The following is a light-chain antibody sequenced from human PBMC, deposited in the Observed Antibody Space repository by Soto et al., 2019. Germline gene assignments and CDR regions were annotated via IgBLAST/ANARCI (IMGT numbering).Light chain of an antibody. V-gene: IGKV3-11*01. Sequence: EIVLTQSPSILSLSPGGRATLSCRASQSVSSYLAWYQQKFGQAPRLLIYDASNRATGIPARFSGSGSATDFTRTISSLEPEDVAIYYCQQRYNWLLTFGQGTKVDI. CDR1: QSVSSY. CDR3: QQRYNWLLT. J-gene: IGKJ1*01. CDR2: DAS.